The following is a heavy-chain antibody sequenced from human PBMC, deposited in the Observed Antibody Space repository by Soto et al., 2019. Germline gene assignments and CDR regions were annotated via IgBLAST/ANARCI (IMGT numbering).Heavy chain of an antibody. J-gene: IGHJ6*02. D-gene: IGHD3-10*01. CDR2: INPNSGGT. CDR3: GRDQRYYGSGSYSSSSNYGMDV. CDR1: GYTFTGYY. Sequence: GASVKVSCKASGYTFTGYYMHWVQQAPGQGLEWMGWINPNSGGTNYAQKFQGRVTMTRDTSISTAYMELSRLRSDDTAVYYCGRDQRYYGSGSYSSSSNYGMDVWGQGTAVTVSS. V-gene: IGHV1-2*02.